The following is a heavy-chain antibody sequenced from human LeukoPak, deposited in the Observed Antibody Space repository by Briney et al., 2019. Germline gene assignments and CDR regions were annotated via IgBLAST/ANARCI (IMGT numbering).Heavy chain of an antibody. V-gene: IGHV3-23*01. CDR2: ISVSGGTT. CDR1: GFTFSSYA. Sequence: PGGSLRLSCAASGFTFSSYAMSWVRQAPGKGLEWVSAISVSGGTTYYADSVKGRFTVSRDNSKNTLYLQMNSLRAEDTAVYYCARDMHYYYGMDVWGQGTTVTVSS. D-gene: IGHD2-2*01. J-gene: IGHJ6*02. CDR3: ARDMHYYYGMDV.